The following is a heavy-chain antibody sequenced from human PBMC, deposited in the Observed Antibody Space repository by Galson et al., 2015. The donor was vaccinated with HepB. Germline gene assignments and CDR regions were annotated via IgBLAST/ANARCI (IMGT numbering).Heavy chain of an antibody. CDR2: ISGSGGST. J-gene: IGHJ6*02. CDR3: AKDLMERPAEPQGGYYYYGMDV. CDR1: GFTFSSYA. V-gene: IGHV3-23*01. D-gene: IGHD1-1*01. Sequence: SLRLSCAASGFTFSSYAMSWVRQAPGKGLEWVSAISGSGGSTYYADSVKGRFTISRDNSKNTLYLQMNSLRAEDTAVYYCAKDLMERPAEPQGGYYYYGMDVWGQGTTVTVSS.